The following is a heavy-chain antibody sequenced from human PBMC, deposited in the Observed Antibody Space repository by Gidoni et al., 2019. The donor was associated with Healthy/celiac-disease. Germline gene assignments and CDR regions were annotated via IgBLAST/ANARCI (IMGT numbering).Heavy chain of an antibody. CDR2: IWYDGSNK. V-gene: IGHV3-33*01. CDR1: GFTLSSYG. CDR3: ARGHCSSTSCYLQDYYYYYMDV. D-gene: IGHD2-2*01. Sequence: QVQLVESGGGVVQPGRSLRLSCAASGFTLSSYGRHWVRQAPGKGLEWVAVIWYDGSNKYYADSVKGRVTISRDNSKNTLYLQMNSLRAEDTAVYYCARGHCSSTSCYLQDYYYYYMDVWGKGTTVTVSS. J-gene: IGHJ6*03.